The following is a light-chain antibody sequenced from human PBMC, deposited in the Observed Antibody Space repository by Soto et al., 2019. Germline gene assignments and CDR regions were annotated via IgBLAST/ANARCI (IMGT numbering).Light chain of an antibody. V-gene: IGLV2-8*01. CDR2: EVS. Sequence: QSVLTQPPSASGSPGQSVTISCTGTSSDVGGYNYVSWYQQHPGKAPKLMIYEVSKRPSGVPDRFSGSKSGNTASLTVSGLQVQDEADYDCSSYSCTNNRAYVFGTGTKLTVL. J-gene: IGLJ1*01. CDR3: SSYSCTNNRAYV. CDR1: SSDVGGYNY.